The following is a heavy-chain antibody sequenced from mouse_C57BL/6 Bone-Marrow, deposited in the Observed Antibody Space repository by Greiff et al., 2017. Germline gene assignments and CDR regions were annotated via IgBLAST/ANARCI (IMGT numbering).Heavy chain of an antibody. V-gene: IGHV1-64*01. CDR2: IHPNSGST. CDR3: ARRSLRKAMDY. J-gene: IGHJ4*01. D-gene: IGHD1-1*01. Sequence: VQLQQSGAELVKPGASVKLSCKASGYTFTSYWMHWVKQRPGQGLEWIGMIHPNSGSTNYNEKFKSKATLTVDKSSSTAYMQLSSLTSEDSAVYYCARRSLRKAMDYWGQGTSVTVSS. CDR1: GYTFTSYW.